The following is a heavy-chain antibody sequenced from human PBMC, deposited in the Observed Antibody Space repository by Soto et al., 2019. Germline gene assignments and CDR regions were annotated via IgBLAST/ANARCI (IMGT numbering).Heavy chain of an antibody. CDR3: AKVTGRITMVRGVHPNWFDP. D-gene: IGHD3-10*01. CDR2: ISGSGGTT. V-gene: IGHV3-23*01. CDR1: EFNFGSHA. Sequence: GGSLRLSCEASEFNFGSHAMSWVRHVPGKGLEWVSSISGSGGTTYYADSVKGRFTISRDNSKNTLYLQMNSLRAEDTAVYYCAKVTGRITMVRGVHPNWFDPWGQGTLVTVSS. J-gene: IGHJ5*02.